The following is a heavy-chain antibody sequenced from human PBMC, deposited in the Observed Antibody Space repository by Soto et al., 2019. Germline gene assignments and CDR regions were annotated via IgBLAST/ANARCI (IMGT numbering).Heavy chain of an antibody. Sequence: GSLRLSCTATGFTFSSSAISCVRQSTGKGLEWVSAVSANGQGIYYADSVRGRFTISSDNSKNTVFLHMDSLSAEDTAVSYCAKDRHYPRDYFHFWGQGTLVTVSS. CDR2: VSANGQGI. CDR1: GFTFSSSA. D-gene: IGHD3-10*01. V-gene: IGHV3-23*01. J-gene: IGHJ4*02. CDR3: AKDRHYPRDYFHF.